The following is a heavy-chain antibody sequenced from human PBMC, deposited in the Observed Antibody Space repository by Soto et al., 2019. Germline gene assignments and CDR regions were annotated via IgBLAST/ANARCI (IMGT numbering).Heavy chain of an antibody. CDR2: IYGSGDST. CDR3: AKDLKPDSRREIDY. V-gene: IGHV3-23*01. Sequence: GGSLRLSCSSSGFTFSVYTMNWVRQAPGKGLEWVSGIYGSGDSTFYADSVTGRFTISRDNSKNTLYLQMNSLRAEDTAVYYCAKDLKPDSRREIDYWGQGTLVTVSS. CDR1: GFTFSVYT. D-gene: IGHD6-13*01. J-gene: IGHJ4*02.